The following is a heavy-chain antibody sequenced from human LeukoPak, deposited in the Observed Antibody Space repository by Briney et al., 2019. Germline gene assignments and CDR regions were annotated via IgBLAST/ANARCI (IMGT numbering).Heavy chain of an antibody. Sequence: ASVKVSCKASGYTFTGYYMHWVRQAPGQGLEWMGWINPNSGGTNYAQKFQGRVTMTRDTSIITAYMELSRLRSDDTAVYYCLSLGELSLSYYYYYYGMDVWGQGTTVTVSS. V-gene: IGHV1-2*02. J-gene: IGHJ6*02. CDR1: GYTFTGYY. D-gene: IGHD3-16*02. CDR3: LSLGELSLSYYYYYYGMDV. CDR2: INPNSGGT.